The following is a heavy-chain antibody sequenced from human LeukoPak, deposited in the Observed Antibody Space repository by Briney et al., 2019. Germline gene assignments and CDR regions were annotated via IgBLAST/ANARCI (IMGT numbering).Heavy chain of an antibody. V-gene: IGHV3-23*01. CDR3: ARRVPGPQLGEYVAYYFDH. J-gene: IGHJ4*02. D-gene: IGHD3-16*01. CDR1: GFTFSSYA. Sequence: GGSLRLSCAASGFTFSSYAMSWVRQAPGKGLEWVSAISGSGGSTYYADSVKGRFTISRDNSKNTLYLQMNSLSAADTAVYYCARRVPGPQLGEYVAYYFDHWGQGTLVTVSS. CDR2: ISGSGGST.